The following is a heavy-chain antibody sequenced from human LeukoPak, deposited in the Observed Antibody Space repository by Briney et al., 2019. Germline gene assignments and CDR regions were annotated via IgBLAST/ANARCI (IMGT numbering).Heavy chain of an antibody. CDR1: GFIFSSYG. D-gene: IGHD6-19*01. CDR2: ISGTGIDT. Sequence: GGSLRLSCAASGFIFSSYGMSWVRQAPGKGLEWVSSISGTGIDTYYADSAKGRFTVSRDNSQNTLYLHMNSLRDEDTALYYCAKEGQTVAGNGYFDYWGQGTLVTVSS. CDR3: AKEGQTVAGNGYFDY. J-gene: IGHJ4*02. V-gene: IGHV3-23*01.